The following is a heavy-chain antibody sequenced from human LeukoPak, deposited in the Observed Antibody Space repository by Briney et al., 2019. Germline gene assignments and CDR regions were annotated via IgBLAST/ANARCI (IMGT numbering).Heavy chain of an antibody. J-gene: IGHJ4*02. CDR1: GFTFSSYS. V-gene: IGHV3-21*01. Sequence: GGSLRLSCAASGFTFSSYSMNWVRQAPGKGLEWVSSLSSSSSYIYYADSVKGRFNISRDNAKNSLYLQMNSLRAEDPAVYYCARVRKSYYYGSGSYYFDYWGQGTLVTVSS. CDR3: ARVRKSYYYGSGSYYFDY. CDR2: LSSSSSYI. D-gene: IGHD3-10*01.